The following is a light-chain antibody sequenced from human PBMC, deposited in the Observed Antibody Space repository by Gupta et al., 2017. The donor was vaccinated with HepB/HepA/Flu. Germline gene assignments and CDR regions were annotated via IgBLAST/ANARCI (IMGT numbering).Light chain of an antibody. CDR2: GNN. J-gene: IGLJ2*01. CDR3: HSYDSSLSGLI. Sequence: QSVLTQPPSVSRAPGQRVTLSCTGSSSNIGAGYDVHWYQQLPGTAPKLLIYGNNNRPSGVPDRFSGSKSGTSASLAITGLQAEDEAYYYCHSYDSSLSGLIFGGGTKLTVL. V-gene: IGLV1-40*01. CDR1: SSNIGAGYD.